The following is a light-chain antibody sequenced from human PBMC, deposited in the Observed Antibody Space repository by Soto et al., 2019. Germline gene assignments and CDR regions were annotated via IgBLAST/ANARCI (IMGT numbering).Light chain of an antibody. J-gene: IGLJ1*01. CDR3: SSHTSGNTRV. V-gene: IGLV2-14*01. Sequence: QSVLTQPASVSGSPGQSITISCTGTTGDVGGYDYVSWYQQYPYKAPKLIIYEVTNRPSGISNRFSGSKSGNTAFLTIYGLQAEDEADSYCSSHTSGNTRVFGTGTKVNV. CDR2: EVT. CDR1: TGDVGGYDY.